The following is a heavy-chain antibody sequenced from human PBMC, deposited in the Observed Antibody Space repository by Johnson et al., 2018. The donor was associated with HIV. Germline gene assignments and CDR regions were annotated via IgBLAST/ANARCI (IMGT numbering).Heavy chain of an antibody. CDR2: ISYDGSNK. D-gene: IGHD4-11*01. CDR1: GFTFSSYA. Sequence: QVQLVESGGGVVQPGRSLRLSCAASGFTFSSYAMHWVRQAPGKGLEWVAVISYDGSNKYYADSVKGRFTISRDNAKNSLYLQMNSLRAEATAVYYCASVTGPFDIWGQGTMVTVSS. CDR3: ASVTGPFDI. V-gene: IGHV3-30*04. J-gene: IGHJ3*02.